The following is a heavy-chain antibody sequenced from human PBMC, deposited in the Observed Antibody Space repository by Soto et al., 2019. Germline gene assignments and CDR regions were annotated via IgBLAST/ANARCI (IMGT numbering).Heavy chain of an antibody. CDR2: IVVGSGNT. J-gene: IGHJ6*02. V-gene: IGHV1-58*01. Sequence: VQSGPEVKKPGTSVKVSCKASGFTFTSSAVQWVRQARGQRLEWIGWIVVGSGNTNYAQKFQERVTITRDMSTSTAYMELSSLRSEDTAVYYCAADRGLRSPSYYYGMDVWGQGTTVTVSS. CDR3: AADRGLRSPSYYYGMDV. D-gene: IGHD5-12*01. CDR1: GFTFTSSA.